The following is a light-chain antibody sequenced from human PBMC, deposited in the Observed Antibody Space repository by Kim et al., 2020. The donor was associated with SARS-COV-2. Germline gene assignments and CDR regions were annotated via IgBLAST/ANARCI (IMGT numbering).Light chain of an antibody. V-gene: IGKV3-20*01. J-gene: IGKJ1*01. Sequence: SPGERATLSGRASQSGSSTYLVWYQQKPGQAPRLVMYGASNRATGIPDRFSGSGSGTDFTLTISRLEPEDFAVYYCHQYGSSPRTFGQGTKVDIK. CDR3: HQYGSSPRT. CDR1: QSGSSTY. CDR2: GAS.